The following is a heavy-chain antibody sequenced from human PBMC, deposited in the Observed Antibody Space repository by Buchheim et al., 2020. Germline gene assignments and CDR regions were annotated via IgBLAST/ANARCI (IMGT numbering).Heavy chain of an antibody. CDR1: GGSISSNSYF. CDR3: ARQEGSSVAFDI. V-gene: IGHV4-39*01. CDR2: IYYSGNT. J-gene: IGHJ3*02. Sequence: QVQLQESGPGLVKPSETLSLTCTVSGGSISSNSYFWGWIRQPPGKGLEWIGSIYYSGNTYYNPSLKSRVTIPLDTSKNHFSLKLSSVTAADTAVYYCARQEGSSVAFDIWAQGT. D-gene: IGHD6-13*01.